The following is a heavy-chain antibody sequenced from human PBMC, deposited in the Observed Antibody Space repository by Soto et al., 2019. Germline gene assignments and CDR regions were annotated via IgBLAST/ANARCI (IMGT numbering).Heavy chain of an antibody. CDR2: IYSGGST. CDR3: ARETVVVASYYYYYMDV. D-gene: IGHD2-15*01. J-gene: IGHJ6*03. Sequence: GGSLRLSCAASGFTVSSNYMSWVRQAPGKGLEWVSVIYSGGSTYYADSVKCRFTISRDNSKNTLYLQMNSLRAEDTAVYYCARETVVVASYYYYYMDVWGKGTTVTVS. V-gene: IGHV3-66*01. CDR1: GFTVSSNY.